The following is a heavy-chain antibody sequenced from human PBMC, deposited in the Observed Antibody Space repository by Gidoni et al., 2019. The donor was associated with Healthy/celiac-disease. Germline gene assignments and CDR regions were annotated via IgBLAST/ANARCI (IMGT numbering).Heavy chain of an antibody. J-gene: IGHJ4*02. CDR3: AKVHGGYDSKWGYFDY. V-gene: IGHV3-9*01. D-gene: IGHD5-12*01. CDR2: ISWNSGSI. Sequence: EVQLVESGGGLVQPGRSLRLSCAASGFTLDDYAMHWVRKAPGKGLEWVSGISWNSGSIGYADSVKGRFTISRDNAKNSLYLQMNSLRAEDTALYYCAKVHGGYDSKWGYFDYWGQGTLVTVSS. CDR1: GFTLDDYA.